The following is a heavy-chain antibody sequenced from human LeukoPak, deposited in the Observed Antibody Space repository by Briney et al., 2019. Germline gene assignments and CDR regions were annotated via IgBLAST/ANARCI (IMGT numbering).Heavy chain of an antibody. Sequence: SGTLSLTCDVSGGSISRTNWWSWVRQAPGKGLEWIGEISHDGTTNYNPSLRSRVAVSLDRANNQFSLSLTSVTAADTAVYYCTREDRPFCPFAYWGQGVLVTVSS. CDR2: ISHDGTT. D-gene: IGHD3-22*01. J-gene: IGHJ4*02. CDR1: GGSISRTNW. V-gene: IGHV4-4*02. CDR3: TREDRPFCPFAY.